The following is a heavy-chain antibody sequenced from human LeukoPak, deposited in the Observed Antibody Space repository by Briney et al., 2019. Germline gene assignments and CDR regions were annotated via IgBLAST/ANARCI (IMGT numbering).Heavy chain of an antibody. D-gene: IGHD3-10*01. CDR3: AAEVLTYYYGSGTYYNVHY. Sequence: PSETLSLTCSVSGYSISSGLYWGWIRQPPGKGLEWIGSIYYSGSTYYNPSLKSRVTMSVDTSKNQFSLKLSSLTAADTAVYYCAAEVLTYYYGSGTYYNVHYWGQGTLVTVSS. V-gene: IGHV4-38-2*02. CDR1: GYSISSGLY. J-gene: IGHJ4*02. CDR2: IYYSGST.